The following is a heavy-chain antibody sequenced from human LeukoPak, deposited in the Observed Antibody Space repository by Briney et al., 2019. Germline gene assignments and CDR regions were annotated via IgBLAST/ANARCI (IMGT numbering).Heavy chain of an antibody. CDR3: ARGNPPRGSGYYYVTLFYFDY. Sequence: SETLSLTCAVYGGSFSGYYWSWIRQPPGKGLEWIGEINHSGSTNYNPSLKSRVTISVDTSKNQFSLKLSSVTAADTAVYYCARGNPPRGSGYYYVTLFYFDYWGQGTLVTVSS. CDR1: GGSFSGYY. CDR2: INHSGST. V-gene: IGHV4-34*01. J-gene: IGHJ4*02. D-gene: IGHD3-22*01.